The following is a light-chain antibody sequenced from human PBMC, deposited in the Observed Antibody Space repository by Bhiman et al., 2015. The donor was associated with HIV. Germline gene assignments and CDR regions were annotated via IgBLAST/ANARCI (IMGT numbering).Light chain of an antibody. CDR3: GTWDRSLSVGI. CDR1: SSTIGSYY. Sequence: LSCSGTSSTIGSYYVYWYQQLPGTAPKLLIYDNNKRPSGIPDRFSASKSGTSATLDITGLQTGDEADYYCGTWDRSLSVGIFGGGTKLTVL. J-gene: IGLJ2*01. V-gene: IGLV1-51*01. CDR2: DNN.